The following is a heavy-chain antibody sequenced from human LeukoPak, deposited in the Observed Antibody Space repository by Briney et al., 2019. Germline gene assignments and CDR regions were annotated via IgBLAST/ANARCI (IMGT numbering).Heavy chain of an antibody. D-gene: IGHD6-13*01. Sequence: SETLSLTCTVSGGSISSYYWSWIRQPPGKGLEWIGYIYYSGSTNYNPSLKSRVTISVDTSKNQFSLKLSSVTAADTAVYYCARTLAAAGTRGAFDIWGQGTMVTVSS. CDR1: GGSISSYY. CDR2: IYYSGST. CDR3: ARTLAAAGTRGAFDI. J-gene: IGHJ3*02. V-gene: IGHV4-59*08.